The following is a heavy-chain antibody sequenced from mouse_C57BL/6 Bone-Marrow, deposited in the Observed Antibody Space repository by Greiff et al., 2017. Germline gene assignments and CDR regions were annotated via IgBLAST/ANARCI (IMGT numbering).Heavy chain of an antibody. CDR2: IWSGGST. J-gene: IGHJ2*01. Sequence: QVQLQQSGPGLVQPSQSLSITCTVSGFSLTSYGVHWVRQSPGKGLEWLGVIWSGGSTDYNAAFISSLSISQDNSKSQVFFKMNSLQADDTAIYYWARRCTTVGYFDYWGQGTTLTVSS. V-gene: IGHV2-2*01. CDR1: GFSLTSYG. D-gene: IGHD1-1*01. CDR3: ARRCTTVGYFDY.